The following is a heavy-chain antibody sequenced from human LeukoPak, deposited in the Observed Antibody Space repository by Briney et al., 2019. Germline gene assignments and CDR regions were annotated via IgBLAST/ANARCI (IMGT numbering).Heavy chain of an antibody. CDR1: GFTLNNAW. CDR3: TTDRYYDNSELQFQH. V-gene: IGHV3-15*01. Sequence: GGSLRLSCAASGFTLNNAWMSWVRQAPGKGLEWLGRIKRETDGGTIDHAAPVKGRFTISRDDSRNTLYLQMDSLKIEDTAVYYCTTDRYYDNSELQFQHWGQGTLVTVSS. D-gene: IGHD3-22*01. J-gene: IGHJ1*01. CDR2: IKRETDGGTI.